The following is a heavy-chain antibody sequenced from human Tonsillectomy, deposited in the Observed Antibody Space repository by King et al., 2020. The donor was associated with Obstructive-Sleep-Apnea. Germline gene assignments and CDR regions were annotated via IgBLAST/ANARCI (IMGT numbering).Heavy chain of an antibody. Sequence: MQLQESGPGLVKPSETLSLTCTVSGGSISSYYWSWIRQPPGKGLEWMGYIYYSGSTNYNPSLKSRVTISVDTSKNQFSLKLSPVTAADTAVYYCARDVGSGAEVYYYYGMDVWGQGTTVTVSS. V-gene: IGHV4-59*01. CDR2: IYYSGST. CDR1: GGSISSYY. J-gene: IGHJ6*02. CDR3: ARDVGSGAEVYYYYGMDV. D-gene: IGHD3-10*01.